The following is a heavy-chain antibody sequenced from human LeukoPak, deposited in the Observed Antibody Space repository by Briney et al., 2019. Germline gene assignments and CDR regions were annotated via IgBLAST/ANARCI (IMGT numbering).Heavy chain of an antibody. J-gene: IGHJ4*02. V-gene: IGHV4-59*08. CDR2: IYYSGST. CDR1: GGSISSYY. CDR3: ARHSGGYYDSSLDY. Sequence: SETLSLTCTVSGGSISSYYWSWLRQPPGKGLEWIGYIYYSGSTNYNPSLKGRVTISVDTSKNQFSLKLSSVTAADTAVYYCARHSGGYYDSSLDYWGQGTLVTVSS. D-gene: IGHD3-22*01.